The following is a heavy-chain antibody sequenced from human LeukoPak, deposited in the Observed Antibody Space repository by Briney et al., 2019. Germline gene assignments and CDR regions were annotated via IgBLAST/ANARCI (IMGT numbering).Heavy chain of an antibody. J-gene: IGHJ2*01. CDR1: GGSISSGSYY. CDR3: ARDRHYYDSSGDWYFDL. D-gene: IGHD3-22*01. V-gene: IGHV4-61*02. CDR2: IYTSGST. Sequence: SQTLSLTCTVSGGSISSGSYYWSWIRQPAGKGLEWIGRIYTSGSTNYNPSLKSRVTISVDTSKNQFSLKLSSVTAADTAVYYCARDRHYYDSSGDWYFDLWGRGTLVTVSS.